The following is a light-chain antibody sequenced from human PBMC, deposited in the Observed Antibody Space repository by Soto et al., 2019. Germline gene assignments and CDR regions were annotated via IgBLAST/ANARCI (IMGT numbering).Light chain of an antibody. Sequence: DIQMTQSPSTLSAFVGDRVTITCRASQSISSWLAWYQQKPGKAPKLLIYDASSLESGVPSRFSGSGSGTEFTLTISSLQHDDSATYYCQQYNSYWTFGQGTKVEIK. CDR3: QQYNSYWT. V-gene: IGKV1-5*01. J-gene: IGKJ1*01. CDR2: DAS. CDR1: QSISSW.